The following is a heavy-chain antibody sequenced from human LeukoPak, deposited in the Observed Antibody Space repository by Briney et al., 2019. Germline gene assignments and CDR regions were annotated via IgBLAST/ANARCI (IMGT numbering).Heavy chain of an antibody. CDR2: IYHSGST. J-gene: IGHJ4*02. CDR1: GGSISSSNW. Sequence: PSETLSLTCAVSGGSISSSNWWSWVRQPPGKGLEWIGEIYHSGSTNYNPSLKSRVTISVDKSKNQFSLKLSSVTAADTAVYYCARDQATMGGGPGSQGDYWGQGTLVTVSS. D-gene: IGHD3-10*01. V-gene: IGHV4-4*02. CDR3: ARDQATMGGGPGSQGDY.